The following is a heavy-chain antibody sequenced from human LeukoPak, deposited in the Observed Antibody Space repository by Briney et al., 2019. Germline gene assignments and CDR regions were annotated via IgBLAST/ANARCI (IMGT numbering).Heavy chain of an antibody. Sequence: GGSLRLSCAASGFTFSSYGMSWVRQAPGKGLEWVSVISGSGGNTYYADSVKGRFTISRDNSKNTLYLQMNSLRAEDTAVYYCARRGAATDSFDIWGQGTMVTVSS. CDR1: GFTFSSYG. V-gene: IGHV3-23*01. J-gene: IGHJ3*02. D-gene: IGHD1-26*01. CDR2: ISGSGGNT. CDR3: ARRGAATDSFDI.